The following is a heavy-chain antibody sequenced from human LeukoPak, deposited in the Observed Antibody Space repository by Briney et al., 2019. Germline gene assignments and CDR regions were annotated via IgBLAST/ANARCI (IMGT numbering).Heavy chain of an antibody. CDR1: GYTFTSYD. D-gene: IGHD4-17*01. V-gene: IGHV1-8*01. J-gene: IGHJ5*02. Sequence: ASVKVSCKASGYTFTSYDINWVRQATGQGLEWMGWMNPNSGNTGYAQKFQGRVTMTRNTSISTAYMELSSLRSEDTAVYYCARWQGIDYGDENWFDPWGQGTLVTVSS. CDR2: MNPNSGNT. CDR3: ARWQGIDYGDENWFDP.